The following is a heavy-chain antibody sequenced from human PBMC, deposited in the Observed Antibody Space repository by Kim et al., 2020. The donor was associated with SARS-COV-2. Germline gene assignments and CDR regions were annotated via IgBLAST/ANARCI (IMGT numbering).Heavy chain of an antibody. CDR1: GYTFTSYA. D-gene: IGHD6-19*01. Sequence: ASVKVSCKASGYTFTSYAMHWVRQAPGQRLEWMGWINAGNGNTKYSQKFQGRVTITRDTSASTAYMELSSLRSEDTAVYYCARLRTVAGQYGMDVWGQGTTVTVSS. CDR3: ARLRTVAGQYGMDV. CDR2: INAGNGNT. J-gene: IGHJ6*02. V-gene: IGHV1-3*01.